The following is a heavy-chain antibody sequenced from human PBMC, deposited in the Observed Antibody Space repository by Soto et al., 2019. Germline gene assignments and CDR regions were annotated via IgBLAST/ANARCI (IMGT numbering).Heavy chain of an antibody. V-gene: IGHV3-23*01. CDR3: AKALGAYCSSTCARGCSWFDP. J-gene: IGHJ5*02. CDR2: ISGSGGST. CDR1: GFTFSSYA. Sequence: EVQLLESGGGLVQPGGSLRLSCAASGFTFSSYALSWVRQAPGKGLEWVSAISGSGGSTYYADSVKGRFTISRDNSKKTLYLKRNSVRAEDTAVYYCAKALGAYCSSTCARGCSWFDPWVQGTLVTVSS. D-gene: IGHD2-2*01.